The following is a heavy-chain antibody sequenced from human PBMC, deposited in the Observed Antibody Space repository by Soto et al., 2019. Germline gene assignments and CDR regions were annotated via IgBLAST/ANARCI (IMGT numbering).Heavy chain of an antibody. CDR2: IIPIFGTA. CDR1: GGTFSSYA. CDR3: AVGATLDYYYGMDV. Sequence: SVKVSCKASGGTFSSYAISWVRQAPGQGLEWMGGIIPIFGTANYAQKFQGRVTITADESTSTAYMELSSLRSEDTAVYYCAVGATLDYYYGMDVWGQGTTVTVSS. D-gene: IGHD1-26*01. V-gene: IGHV1-69*13. J-gene: IGHJ6*02.